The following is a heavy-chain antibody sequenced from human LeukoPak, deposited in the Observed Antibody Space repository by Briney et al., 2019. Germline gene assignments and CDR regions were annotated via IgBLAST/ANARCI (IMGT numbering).Heavy chain of an antibody. Sequence: SETLSLTCAVYGGSFSGYYWSWIRQPPGXGLEWIGEINHSGSTNYNPSLKSRVTISVDTSKNQFSLKLSSVTAADTAVYYCARDVWGDRDSYFDCWGQGTLVTVSS. J-gene: IGHJ4*02. V-gene: IGHV4-34*01. CDR3: ARDVWGDRDSYFDC. D-gene: IGHD2-21*01. CDR1: GGSFSGYY. CDR2: INHSGST.